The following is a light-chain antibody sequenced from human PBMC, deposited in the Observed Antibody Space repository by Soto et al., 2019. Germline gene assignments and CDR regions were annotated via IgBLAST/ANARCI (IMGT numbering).Light chain of an antibody. Sequence: DIQMTQSPSSLSASVGDRITITCQATQDIRNFLNWYQQKPGQAPSLLIYDASNLATGVPSRFSGSGSGTDFTFTISGLQPEDIATYYCQHYDNLPSITFGQGTRLEIK. CDR1: QDIRNF. CDR3: QHYDNLPSIT. V-gene: IGKV1-33*01. J-gene: IGKJ5*01. CDR2: DAS.